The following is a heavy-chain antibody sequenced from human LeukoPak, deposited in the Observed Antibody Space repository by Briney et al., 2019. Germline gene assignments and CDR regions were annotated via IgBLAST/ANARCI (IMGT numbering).Heavy chain of an antibody. CDR1: GFTFSNAW. J-gene: IGHJ4*02. D-gene: IGHD3-16*01. CDR3: TMQYYDYVWGSYYVDY. Sequence: GGSLRLSCAASGFTFSNAWMNWVRQAPGKGLEWVGRIKSKTDGGTTDYAAPVKGRFTISRDDSKNTLYLQMNSLKTEDTAVYYCTMQYYDYVWGSYYVDYWGQGTLVTVSS. CDR2: IKSKTDGGTT. V-gene: IGHV3-15*07.